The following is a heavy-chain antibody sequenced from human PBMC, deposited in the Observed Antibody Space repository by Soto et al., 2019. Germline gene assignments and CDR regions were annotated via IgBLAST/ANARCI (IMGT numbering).Heavy chain of an antibody. V-gene: IGHV3-30*18. CDR2: ISHDGNSH. CDR3: VKAQERCAKDRAVVITAFDS. J-gene: IGHJ3*01. D-gene: IGHD3-22*01. CDR1: GFSFSNYG. Sequence: QVHLVESGGGVVQPGRSLRLSCEGSGFSFSNYGIHWVRQAPGKGLEWVAVISHDGNSHHLADSVRGRFTISRDNSKNTLFLHMTSRRRDDSALYHCVKAQERCAKDRAVVITAFDSWGQGTMVTVSS.